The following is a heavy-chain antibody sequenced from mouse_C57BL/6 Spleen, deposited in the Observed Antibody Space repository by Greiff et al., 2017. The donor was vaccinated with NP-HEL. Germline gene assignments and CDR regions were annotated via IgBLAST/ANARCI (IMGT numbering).Heavy chain of an antibody. CDR2: IDPSDSYT. Sequence: QVQLQQPGAELVKPGASVKLSCKASGYTFTSYWMQWVKQRPGQGLEWIGEIDPSDSYTNYNQKFKGKATLTVDTSSSTAYMQLSSLTSEDSAVYYGARRGWLLQYFDVWGTGTTVTVSS. CDR1: GYTFTSYW. J-gene: IGHJ1*03. CDR3: ARRGWLLQYFDV. V-gene: IGHV1-50*01. D-gene: IGHD2-3*01.